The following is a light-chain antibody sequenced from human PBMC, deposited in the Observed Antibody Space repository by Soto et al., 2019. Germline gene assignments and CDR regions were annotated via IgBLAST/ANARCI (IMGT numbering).Light chain of an antibody. V-gene: IGKV3-15*01. J-gene: IGKJ1*01. CDR1: QSVDSH. CDR2: ESS. CDR3: QQYNRWPLT. Sequence: EIVMTQSPASLSVSLGERATLSCRASQSVDSHLAWYLQKPGQVPRLLIYESSTRATGIPDRFSGSGSGTEFTLTISSLQSEDFAVYYCQQYNRWPLTFGQGTMVEIK.